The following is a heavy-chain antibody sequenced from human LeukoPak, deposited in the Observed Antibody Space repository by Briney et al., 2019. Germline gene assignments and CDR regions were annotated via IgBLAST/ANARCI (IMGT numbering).Heavy chain of an antibody. CDR1: GFNFNIYA. Sequence: GGSLRLSCAASGFNFNIYAMSWVRQAPGQGLEWVSSISGRGGRTNYADSVKGRFTISRDNSKNTLYLQMNSLRAEDTAVSYCAKFLLPHYYDSSGYPRHYFDYWGQGTLVTVSS. V-gene: IGHV3-23*01. CDR2: ISGRGGRT. D-gene: IGHD3-22*01. J-gene: IGHJ4*02. CDR3: AKFLLPHYYDSSGYPRHYFDY.